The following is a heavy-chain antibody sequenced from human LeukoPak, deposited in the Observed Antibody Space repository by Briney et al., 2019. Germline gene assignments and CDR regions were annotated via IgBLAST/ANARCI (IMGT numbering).Heavy chain of an antibody. CDR1: GFTFSSYW. V-gene: IGHV3-7*05. D-gene: IGHD3-22*01. Sequence: GGSLRLSCIASGFTFSSYWMSWVRQAPGKGLEWVANIKQDGSEKYYVDSVKGRFTISRDNAKNSLSLQMNSLRAEDTALYYCARDRNYDSSGYYYPYFDYWAREPWSPSPQ. J-gene: IGHJ4*02. CDR3: ARDRNYDSSGYYYPYFDY. CDR2: IKQDGSEK.